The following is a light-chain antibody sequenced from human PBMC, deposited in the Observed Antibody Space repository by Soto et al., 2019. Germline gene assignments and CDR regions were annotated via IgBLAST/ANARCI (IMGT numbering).Light chain of an antibody. V-gene: IGKV3-20*01. Sequence: EIVLTQSPGTLSLSPGERATLSCRASQSVSSSYLAWYQQKPGQAPRLLIYGASSRATGIPDRFSGSGSGTDYTLTISRLQHRDFAVPYYQRYGLSPRTFGQGTNVEIK. CDR2: GAS. CDR3: QRYGLSPRT. J-gene: IGKJ1*01. CDR1: QSVSSSY.